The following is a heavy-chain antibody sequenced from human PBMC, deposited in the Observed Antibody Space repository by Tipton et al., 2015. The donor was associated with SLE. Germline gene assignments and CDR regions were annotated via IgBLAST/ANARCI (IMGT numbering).Heavy chain of an antibody. CDR1: GFTFSTYA. J-gene: IGHJ4*02. CDR3: ARDPKY. CDR2: MYFSGNT. V-gene: IGHV4-59*12. Sequence: LRLSCAASGFTFSTYAMSWVRQAPGKGLEWIGSMYFSGNTYYNPFLRSRVTISADTSKNQFSLKLTSVTAADTAVYYCARDPKYWGQGTLVIVSS.